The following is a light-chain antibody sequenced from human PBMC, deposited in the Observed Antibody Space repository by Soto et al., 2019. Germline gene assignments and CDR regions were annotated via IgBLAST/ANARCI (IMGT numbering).Light chain of an antibody. J-gene: IGLJ2*01. CDR1: SSDIGAYNY. Sequence: QSVLTQPRSVSGSPGQSVTISCTGSSSDIGAYNYVSWYRQHPDKAPKLIIYDVSARPSGVPDRFSGSKSGSTASLTISGLQAEDEAYYYCSSFAGSSTDVFGGGTQLTVL. V-gene: IGLV2-11*01. CDR2: DVS. CDR3: SSFAGSSTDV.